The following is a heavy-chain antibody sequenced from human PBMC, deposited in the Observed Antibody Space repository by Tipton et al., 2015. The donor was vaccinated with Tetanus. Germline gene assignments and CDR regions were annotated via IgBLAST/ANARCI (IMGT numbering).Heavy chain of an antibody. CDR1: GDSITDYY. J-gene: IGHJ6*02. Sequence: TLSLTCTVSGDSITDYYWSWVRQPAGKGLEWIGRIHSTGSNTYNPSLKSRVTMSVDTSKNQVSLRLTSVTAADTAVYYCARDQKSATLSHFFYGLDVWGQGTTVTVSS. CDR2: IHSTGSN. CDR3: ARDQKSATLSHFFYGLDV. D-gene: IGHD2-15*01. V-gene: IGHV4-4*07.